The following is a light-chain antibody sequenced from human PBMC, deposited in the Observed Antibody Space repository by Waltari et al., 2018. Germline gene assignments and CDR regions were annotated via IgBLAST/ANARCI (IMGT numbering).Light chain of an antibody. J-gene: IGLJ2*01. V-gene: IGLV3-10*01. CDR3: YSTDSSGNL. CDR1: ALPKNY. Sequence: SYELTQPPSVSVSPGQPARITCSGDALPKNYAYWYQQKSGKAPVLVIYEDSKRPSGIPERFSGSSSGTMATLTISGAQVEDEADYYCYSTDSSGNLFGGGTKLTVL. CDR2: EDS.